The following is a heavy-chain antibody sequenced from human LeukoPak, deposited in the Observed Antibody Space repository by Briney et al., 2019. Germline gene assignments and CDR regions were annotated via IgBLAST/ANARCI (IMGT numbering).Heavy chain of an antibody. Sequence: ASLKVSCKASGYTFSSYDINWVRQATGQGLEWMGWMNPNSGNTGYAQKFQGRVTMTRNTSISTAYMELSSLRSEDTAVYYCARGIRARPGAYYFDYWGQGTLVTVSS. D-gene: IGHD6-6*01. CDR2: MNPNSGNT. J-gene: IGHJ4*02. CDR3: ARGIRARPGAYYFDY. CDR1: GYTFSSYD. V-gene: IGHV1-8*01.